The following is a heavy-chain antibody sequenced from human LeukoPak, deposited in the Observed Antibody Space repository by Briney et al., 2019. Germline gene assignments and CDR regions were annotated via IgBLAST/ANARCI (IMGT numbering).Heavy chain of an antibody. CDR2: ISASGVT. Sequence: GGSLRLSCAASGFTFSNYAMTWVRQAPGKGLEWVSSISASGVTYYADSVKGRFTISRDISKNTLYLQMNTLRAEDTAVYYCAKDPGFSSGLIDRWGQGTLVTVSS. CDR1: GFTFSNYA. D-gene: IGHD6-19*01. V-gene: IGHV3-23*01. J-gene: IGHJ4*02. CDR3: AKDPGFSSGLIDR.